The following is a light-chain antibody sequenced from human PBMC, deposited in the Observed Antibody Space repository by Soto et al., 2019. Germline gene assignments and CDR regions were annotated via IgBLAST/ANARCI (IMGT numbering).Light chain of an antibody. Sequence: DIQMTQSPSSLSASVGDRVTITWRASQSIRRNLNWYQQKPGKAPNLLMFGSSTLQTGVTSRFNGSGSGTDFTLTIISLQPEDFATYYCQHSYDILWTCGKGTNVEIK. V-gene: IGKV1-39*01. CDR3: QHSYDILWT. CDR2: GSS. J-gene: IGKJ1*01. CDR1: QSIRRN.